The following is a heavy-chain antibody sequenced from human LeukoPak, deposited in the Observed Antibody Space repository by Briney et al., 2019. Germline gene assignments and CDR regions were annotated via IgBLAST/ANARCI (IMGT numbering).Heavy chain of an antibody. V-gene: IGHV4-39*01. CDR3: ARRLRGIEAAPFDP. Sequence: PSQTLSLTCTVSGGSISSSSYYWGWIRQPPGKGLEWIGSIYYSGSTYYNPSLKSRVTISVDTSKNQFSLKLSSVTAADTAVYYCARRLRGIEAAPFDPWGQGTLVTVSS. D-gene: IGHD1-14*01. J-gene: IGHJ5*02. CDR1: GGSISSSSYY. CDR2: IYYSGST.